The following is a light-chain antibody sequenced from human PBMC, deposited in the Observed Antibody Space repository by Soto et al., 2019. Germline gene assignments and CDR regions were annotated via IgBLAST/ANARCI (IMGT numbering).Light chain of an antibody. V-gene: IGKV3-20*01. CDR1: QSLNSNF. Sequence: EFVLTQSPGPLSLSPGERATLSCRASQSLNSNFFAWYQQRPGQAPRLLIYGASTRVTGVPDRFSGSGSGTDFTLTISRLEPEDFAVYYCQEYGSSPPRYTFGQGTKLEI. J-gene: IGKJ2*01. CDR3: QEYGSSPPRYT. CDR2: GAS.